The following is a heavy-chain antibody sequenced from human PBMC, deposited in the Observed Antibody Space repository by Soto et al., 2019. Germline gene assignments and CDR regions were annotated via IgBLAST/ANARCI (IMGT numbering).Heavy chain of an antibody. D-gene: IGHD3-3*01. CDR2: ISSSSSYI. Sequence: EVQLVESGGGLVKPGGSLRLSCAASGFTFSSYSMNCVRQAPGKGLEWFSSISSSSSYIYYADSVKGRFTISRDNAKNSLYLQMNSLRAEDTAVYYCARDRPQGGITIFGVGRGTYFDYWGQGTLVTVSS. CDR1: GFTFSSYS. CDR3: ARDRPQGGITIFGVGRGTYFDY. J-gene: IGHJ4*02. V-gene: IGHV3-21*01.